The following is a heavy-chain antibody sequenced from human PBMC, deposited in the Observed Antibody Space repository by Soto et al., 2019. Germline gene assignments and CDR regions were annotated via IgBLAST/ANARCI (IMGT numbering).Heavy chain of an antibody. CDR3: AREYYGVLPVYYNAF. J-gene: IGHJ4*02. V-gene: IGHV3-74*01. CDR2: ISSDGSTT. D-gene: IGHD3-9*01. CDR1: GFSFRSYW. Sequence: EVQLVESGGDLVQSGGSLGLSCAASGFSFRSYWMHWVRQAPGKGLVWVARISSDGSTTTYADSASGRFIISRDNDANILYLQMSSLRAEDTAVYYCAREYYGVLPVYYNAFGGQGTLVTVSS.